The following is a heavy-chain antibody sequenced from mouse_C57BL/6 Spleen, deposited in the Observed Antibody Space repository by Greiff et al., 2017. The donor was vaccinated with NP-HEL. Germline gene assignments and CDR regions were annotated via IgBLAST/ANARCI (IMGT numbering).Heavy chain of an antibody. CDR3: ARGGYYPSYCVY. J-gene: IGHJ2*01. V-gene: IGHV5-6*01. CDR2: ISSGGSYT. Sequence: EVQLVESGGDLVKPGGSLKLSCAASGFTFSSYGMSWVRQTPDKRLEWVATISSGGSYTYYPDSVKGRFTISRDNAKNTLYLQMSSLKSEDTAMYYCARGGYYPSYCVYWGQGTTLTVSS. D-gene: IGHD2-3*01. CDR1: GFTFSSYG.